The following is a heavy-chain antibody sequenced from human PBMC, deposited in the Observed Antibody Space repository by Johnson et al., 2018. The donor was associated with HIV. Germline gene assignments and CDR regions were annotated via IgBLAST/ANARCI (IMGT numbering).Heavy chain of an antibody. CDR3: ARGDCISTSCPRNAFDI. V-gene: IGHV3-7*03. D-gene: IGHD2-2*01. Sequence: EVQLVESGGGLVKPGGSLRFSCAASGITFNNAWMSWVRQAPGKGLEWVANIKQDGSEKYYVDSVKGRFTISRDNAKNSLYLQMNSLKTEATAVYYCARGDCISTSCPRNAFDIWGQGTMVTVSS. CDR1: GITFNNAW. CDR2: IKQDGSEK. J-gene: IGHJ3*02.